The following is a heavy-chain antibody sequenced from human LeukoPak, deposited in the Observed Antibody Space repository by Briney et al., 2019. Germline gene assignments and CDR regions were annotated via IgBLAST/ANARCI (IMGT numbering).Heavy chain of an antibody. CDR2: MNPNSGNT. J-gene: IGHJ6*02. V-gene: IGHV1-8*01. CDR1: GYTFFSYD. D-gene: IGHD2/OR15-2a*01. Sequence: GASVKVSCKASGYTFFSYDINWVRQATGQGLEWMGWMNPNSGNTGYAQKFQGRVTMTRNTSISTAYMELSSLRSEDTAVYYCARGLKLKSTYGMDVWGQGTTVTVSS. CDR3: ARGLKLKSTYGMDV.